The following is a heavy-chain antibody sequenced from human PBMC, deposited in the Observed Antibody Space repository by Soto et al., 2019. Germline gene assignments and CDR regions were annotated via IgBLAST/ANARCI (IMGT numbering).Heavy chain of an antibody. V-gene: IGHV3-23*01. Sequence: EVQLLESGGGLVQPGGSLRLSCVASGHTFHSYAMSWVRQAPGKGLEWVSGISGSGGSTYYADSVRGRFTISRDDSKNTLYLQINILRAEDTAVYYCAKVSWGIGVVPVALNWGQGTLVTVSS. CDR3: AKVSWGIGVVPVALN. CDR1: GHTFHSYA. J-gene: IGHJ4*02. CDR2: ISGSGGST. D-gene: IGHD2-2*01.